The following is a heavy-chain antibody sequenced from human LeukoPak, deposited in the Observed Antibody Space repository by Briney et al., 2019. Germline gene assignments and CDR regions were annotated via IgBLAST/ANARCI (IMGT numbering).Heavy chain of an antibody. CDR3: ARGVVVVPDWFDP. CDR1: GGTFSSYA. J-gene: IGHJ5*02. V-gene: IGHV1-69*04. D-gene: IGHD2-2*01. Sequence: SVKVSCKASGGTFSSYAISWVRQAPGQGLEWMGRIIPILGIANYAQKFQGRVTITADKSTSTAYMELSRLRSEDTAVYYCARGVVVVPDWFDPWGQGTLVTVCS. CDR2: IIPILGIA.